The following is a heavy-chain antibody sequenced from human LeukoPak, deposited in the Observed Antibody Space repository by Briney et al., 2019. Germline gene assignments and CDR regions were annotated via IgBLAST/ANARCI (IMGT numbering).Heavy chain of an antibody. CDR2: INHSGST. CDR1: GGSFSGYY. CDR3: ASKSSDFDY. Sequence: SETLSLTCAVYGGSFSGYYWSWIRQPPGKGLEWIGGINHSGSTNYNPSLKSRVTISVDTSKNQFSLKLSSVTAADTAVYYCASKSSDFDYWGQGTLVTVSS. D-gene: IGHD6-25*01. J-gene: IGHJ4*02. V-gene: IGHV4-34*01.